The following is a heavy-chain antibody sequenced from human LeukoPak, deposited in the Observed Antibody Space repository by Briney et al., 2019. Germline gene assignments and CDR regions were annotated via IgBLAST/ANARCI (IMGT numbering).Heavy chain of an antibody. V-gene: IGHV1-8*01. D-gene: IGHD2-15*01. J-gene: IGHJ4*02. Sequence: ASLKVSCKASGYTFISYEINWVRQATGQGLEWMGWMNPNSGNTGYAQKFQGRVTMTRNTSISTAYMELSSLRSEDTAVYYCARAGGYCGRISCPYYFDYWGQGSLVAVSS. CDR3: ARAGGYCGRISCPYYFDY. CDR1: GYTFISYE. CDR2: MNPNSGNT.